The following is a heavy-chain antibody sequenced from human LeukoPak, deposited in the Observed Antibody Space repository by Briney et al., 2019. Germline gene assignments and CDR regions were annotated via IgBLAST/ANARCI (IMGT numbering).Heavy chain of an antibody. CDR2: IKQDGSEK. CDR3: ARDYNYYGSGSYHDY. Sequence: QPGGSLRLSCAASGFTFSSYWMSWVRQAPGKGLEWVANIKQDGSEKYYVDSVKGRFTISRDNAKNSLYLQMNSLRAEDTAVYYCARDYNYYGSGSYHDYWGQGTLVTVSS. J-gene: IGHJ4*02. D-gene: IGHD3-10*01. CDR1: GFTFSSYW. V-gene: IGHV3-7*01.